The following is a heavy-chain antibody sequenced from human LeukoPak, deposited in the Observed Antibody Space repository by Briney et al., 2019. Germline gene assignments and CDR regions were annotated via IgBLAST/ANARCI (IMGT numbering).Heavy chain of an antibody. CDR1: GFTFSSYE. D-gene: IGHD2-15*01. CDR2: ISSSGSTI. J-gene: IGHJ4*02. CDR3: ARGSVAATFDY. V-gene: IGHV3-48*03. Sequence: PGGSLRLSCAASGFTFSSYEMNWVRQAPGKGLEWVSYISSSGSTIYYADSVKGRFTISRDNAKNSLYLQMNSLRAEDTAVYYCARGSVAATFDYWGQGTLVTVS.